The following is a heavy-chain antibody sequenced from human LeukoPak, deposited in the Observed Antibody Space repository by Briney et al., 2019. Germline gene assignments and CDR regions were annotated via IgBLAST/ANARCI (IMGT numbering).Heavy chain of an antibody. CDR2: ISGDGTTT. CDR1: GFPFSSYA. D-gene: IGHD6-19*01. V-gene: IGHV3-23*01. CDR3: AKDRTSSGWYTD. Sequence: GGSLTLSCAASGFPFSSYAMSWLRQAPGKGLEWVSVISGDGTTTYYADSVKGRFTISRDNSRNTLYLQMNSLRADDTAVYYCAKDRTSSGWYTDWGQGTLVTVSS. J-gene: IGHJ4*02.